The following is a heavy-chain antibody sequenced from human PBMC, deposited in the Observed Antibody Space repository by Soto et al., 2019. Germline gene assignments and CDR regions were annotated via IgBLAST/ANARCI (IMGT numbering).Heavy chain of an antibody. J-gene: IGHJ6*02. V-gene: IGHV4-39*07. CDR2: ISYSGST. D-gene: IGHD4-17*01. CDR1: GGSISSSGYY. CDR3: ARDRGEWTTVVEDYYYYYGMDV. Sequence: SETLSLTCTISGGSISSSGYYWGWIRQPPGKGLEWIGSISYSGSTYYSPSLKSRVTISVDTSKNQFSLKLSSVTAADTAVYYCARDRGEWTTVVEDYYYYYGMDVWGQGTTVTVSS.